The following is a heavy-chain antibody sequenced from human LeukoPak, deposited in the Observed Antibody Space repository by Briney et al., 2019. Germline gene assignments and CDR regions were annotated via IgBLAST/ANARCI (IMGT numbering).Heavy chain of an antibody. V-gene: IGHV3-30-3*01. Sequence: GGSLRLSCAASGFTFSSYAMHWVRQAPGKGLEWVAVISYDGSNKYCADSVKGRFTISRDNSKNTLYLQMNSLRAEDTAVYYCARDYCSSTSCYRSSNGMDVWGQGTTVTVSS. CDR2: ISYDGSNK. CDR1: GFTFSSYA. J-gene: IGHJ6*02. D-gene: IGHD2-2*01. CDR3: ARDYCSSTSCYRSSNGMDV.